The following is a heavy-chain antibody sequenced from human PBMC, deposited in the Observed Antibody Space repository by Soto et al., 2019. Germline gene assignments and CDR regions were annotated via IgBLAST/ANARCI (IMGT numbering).Heavy chain of an antibody. CDR1: GFTFSSYG. Sequence: HPGGSLRLSCAASGFTFSSYGMHWVRQAPGKGLEWVAVIWYDGSNKYYADSVKGRFTISRDNSKNTLYLQMNSLRAEDTAVYYCAREPLDYGDYVTEVSDAFDIWGQGTMVTVSS. V-gene: IGHV3-33*01. J-gene: IGHJ3*02. CDR2: IWYDGSNK. CDR3: AREPLDYGDYVTEVSDAFDI. D-gene: IGHD4-17*01.